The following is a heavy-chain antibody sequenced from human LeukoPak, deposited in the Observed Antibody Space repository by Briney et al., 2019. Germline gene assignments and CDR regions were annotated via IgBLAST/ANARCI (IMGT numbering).Heavy chain of an antibody. J-gene: IGHJ3*02. D-gene: IGHD3-22*01. CDR2: ISSSSSYI. CDR1: GFTFSSYS. V-gene: IGHV3-21*01. Sequence: GGSLRLSCAASGFTFSSYSMNWVRQAPGKGLEWVSSISSSSSYIYYADSVKGRFTISRDNAKNSLYLQMNSLRAEDTAVYYCAKEGDYYDSSGYYRRRGAFDIWGQGTMVTVSS. CDR3: AKEGDYYDSSGYYRRRGAFDI.